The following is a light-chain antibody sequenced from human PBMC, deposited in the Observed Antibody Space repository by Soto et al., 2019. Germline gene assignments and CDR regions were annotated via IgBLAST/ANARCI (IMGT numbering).Light chain of an antibody. Sequence: EIVMTQSPATLFVSPGERVTLSCRASHSVFTNLAWYQHKPGQAPRLLSYGASTRAAGIPARFSGSGSGTGFTLTISSLQSEDFAFYYCQQYNDWPLPTFGGGTKVEIK. CDR3: QQYNDWPLPT. CDR2: GAS. V-gene: IGKV3-15*01. J-gene: IGKJ4*01. CDR1: HSVFTN.